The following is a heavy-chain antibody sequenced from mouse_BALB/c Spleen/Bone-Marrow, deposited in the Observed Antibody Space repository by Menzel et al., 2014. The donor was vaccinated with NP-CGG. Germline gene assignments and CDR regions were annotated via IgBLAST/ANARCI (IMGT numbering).Heavy chain of an antibody. J-gene: IGHJ1*01. CDR1: GYSFTGYN. V-gene: IGHV1-39*01. Sequence: VQPQQSGPELEKPGASVKISCKASGYSFTGYNMNWVKQSNGKSLEWIGNIDPYYGGTSYNQKFKGKATLTVDKSSSTAYMQLKSLSSEDSAVYYCARKGGSSYVWYFDVWGAGTTVTVSS. CDR3: ARKGGSSYVWYFDV. CDR2: IDPYYGGT. D-gene: IGHD1-1*01.